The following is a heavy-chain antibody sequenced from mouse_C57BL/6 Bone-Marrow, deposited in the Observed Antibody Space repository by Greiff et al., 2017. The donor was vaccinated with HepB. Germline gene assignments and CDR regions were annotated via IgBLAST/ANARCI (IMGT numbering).Heavy chain of an antibody. V-gene: IGHV5-4*03. CDR3: ARSRYSNYDAMDY. CDR1: GFTFSSYA. Sequence: EVKLVESGGGLVKPGGSLKLSCAASGFTFSSYAMSWVRQTPEKRLEWVATISDGGSYTYYPDNVKGRFTISRDNAKNNLYLQMSHLKSEDTAMYYCARSRYSNYDAMDYWGQGTSVTVSS. J-gene: IGHJ4*01. D-gene: IGHD2-5*01. CDR2: ISDGGSYT.